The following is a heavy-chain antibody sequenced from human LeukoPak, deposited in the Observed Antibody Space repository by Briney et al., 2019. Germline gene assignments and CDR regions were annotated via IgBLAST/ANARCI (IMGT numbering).Heavy chain of an antibody. CDR1: GYTFTGYY. V-gene: IGHV1-2*02. Sequence: ASVKVSCKASGYTFTGYYMHWVRQAPGQGLEWMGWINPNSGGTNYAQKFQGRVTMTRDTSISTAYMELSRLRSDDTAVYYCARGHAQRGWYLTSDYYFDYWGQGTLVTVSS. J-gene: IGHJ4*02. CDR3: ARGHAQRGWYLTSDYYFDY. CDR2: INPNSGGT. D-gene: IGHD6-19*01.